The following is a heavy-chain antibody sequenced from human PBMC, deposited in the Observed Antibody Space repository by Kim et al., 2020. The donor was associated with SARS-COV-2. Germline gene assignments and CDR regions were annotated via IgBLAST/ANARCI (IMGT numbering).Heavy chain of an antibody. J-gene: IGHJ4*02. Sequence: YATAYAASVKGRFTISRDDSKNTAYLQMNSLKTEDTAVYYCTTRGLRSYYWGQGTLVTVSS. CDR3: TTRGLRSYY. D-gene: IGHD4-17*01. CDR2: YAT. V-gene: IGHV3-73*01.